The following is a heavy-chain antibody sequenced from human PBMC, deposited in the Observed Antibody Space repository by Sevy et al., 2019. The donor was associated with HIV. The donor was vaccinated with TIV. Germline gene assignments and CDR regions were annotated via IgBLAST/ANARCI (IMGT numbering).Heavy chain of an antibody. CDR3: ARALNHIGITMVQGVIIGAFDY. CDR1: GFTFSSYS. V-gene: IGHV3-48*01. Sequence: GGSLRLSCAASGFTFSSYSMNWVRQAPGKGLEWVSYISSSSSTIYYEDSVKGRFTISRDNVKNSLYLQMNSLRAEDTAVYYCARALNHIGITMVQGVIIGAFDYWGQGTLVTVSS. D-gene: IGHD3-10*01. CDR2: ISSSSSTI. J-gene: IGHJ4*02.